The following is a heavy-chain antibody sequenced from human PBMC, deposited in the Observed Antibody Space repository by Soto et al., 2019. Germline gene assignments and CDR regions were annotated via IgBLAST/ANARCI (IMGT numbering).Heavy chain of an antibody. CDR2: ISGSGGST. D-gene: IGHD3-22*01. CDR3: AKDPALGDYDSSGYYFAGPGFDY. Sequence: EVQLLESGGGLVQPGGSLRLSCAASGFTFSSYAMSWVRQAPGKGLEWVSAISGSGGSTYYADSVKGRFTISRDNSKNTLDLQMNSLRAEDTAVYYCAKDPALGDYDSSGYYFAGPGFDYWGQGTLVTVSS. V-gene: IGHV3-23*01. CDR1: GFTFSSYA. J-gene: IGHJ4*02.